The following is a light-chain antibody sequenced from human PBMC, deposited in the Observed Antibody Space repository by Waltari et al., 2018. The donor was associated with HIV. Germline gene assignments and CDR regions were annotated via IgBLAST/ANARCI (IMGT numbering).Light chain of an antibody. J-gene: IGLJ1*01. CDR1: SSDVGGYNS. CDR2: DVS. V-gene: IGLV2-11*01. CDR3: CSYAGSPYV. Sequence: QSALTHPRSVSGSPGQAVTISCTGTSSDVGGYNSVSWYQQHPGKAPKLMIYDVSKRPSGVPDRFSGSKSGNTASLTISGLQAEDEADYYCCSYAGSPYVFGTGTKVTVL.